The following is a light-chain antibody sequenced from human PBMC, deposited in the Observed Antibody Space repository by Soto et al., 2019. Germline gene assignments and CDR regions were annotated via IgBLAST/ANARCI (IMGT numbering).Light chain of an antibody. J-gene: IGLJ2*01. CDR2: RNH. Sequence: QSVLTQSPSAYVTPGQRVNISCSGSRSNIGTYAVNWYQQLPGAAPTLLIFRNHQRPSGVPDRFSGSKSGTSASLAISGPQSEDEADYYCAAWDDSLRAVVFGGGTKLTVL. V-gene: IGLV1-44*01. CDR1: RSNIGTYA. CDR3: AAWDDSLRAVV.